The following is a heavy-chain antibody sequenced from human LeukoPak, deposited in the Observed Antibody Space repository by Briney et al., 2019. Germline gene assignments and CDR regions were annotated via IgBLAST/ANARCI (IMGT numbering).Heavy chain of an antibody. Sequence: GGSLRLSCAASGFTFDDYAMHWVRQAPGKGLEWVSGISWNSGSIGYADSVKGRFTISRDNAKNTLYLQMNSLRAEDTAVYYCAKDHSGRCDYWGQGTLVTVSS. J-gene: IGHJ4*02. CDR3: AKDHSGRCDY. V-gene: IGHV3-9*01. CDR2: ISWNSGSI. D-gene: IGHD1-26*01. CDR1: GFTFDDYA.